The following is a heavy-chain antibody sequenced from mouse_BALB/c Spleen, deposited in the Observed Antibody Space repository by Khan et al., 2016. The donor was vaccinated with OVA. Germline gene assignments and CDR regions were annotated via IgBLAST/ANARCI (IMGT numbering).Heavy chain of an antibody. CDR2: ISYSGST. CDR1: GYSITSNYA. Sequence: EVELVESGPGLVKPSQSLSLTCTVTGYSITSNYAWNWIRQLPGNKLEWMGYISYSGSTSYNPSLKSRISFTRDTPKNPFFLQLTSVTTEDAATYYCARGNYYGYAMDYWGQGTSVTVSS. D-gene: IGHD1-1*01. J-gene: IGHJ4*01. CDR3: ARGNYYGYAMDY. V-gene: IGHV3-2*02.